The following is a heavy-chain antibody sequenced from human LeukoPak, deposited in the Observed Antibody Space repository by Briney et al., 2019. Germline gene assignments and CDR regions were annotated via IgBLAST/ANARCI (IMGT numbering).Heavy chain of an antibody. V-gene: IGHV4-59*08. CDR3: ARLGKTYYMDV. D-gene: IGHD1/OR15-1a*01. CDR2: LCHSGAA. J-gene: IGHJ6*03. CDR1: GDSISNYY. Sequence: SETLSLTCTVSGDSISNYYWTWIRQTPGKGLEWIGNLCHSGAADYSPSLKTRVTTSVDTSKDQFSLSLRSSTAADTAVYFCARLGKTYYMDVWGTGTTVTVSS.